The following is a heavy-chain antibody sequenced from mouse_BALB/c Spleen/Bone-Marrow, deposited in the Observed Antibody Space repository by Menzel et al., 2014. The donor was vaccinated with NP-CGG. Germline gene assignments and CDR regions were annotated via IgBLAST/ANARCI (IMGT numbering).Heavy chain of an antibody. CDR1: GYTFTDYY. CDR2: IYPGSGST. Sequence: LMESGPELVKPGASVKISCKASGYTFTDYYINWVKQKPGQGLEWIGWIYPGSGSTKYNEKFKGKATLTVDTSSSTAYMHLSSLTSEDPAVYFCASLGRYAMDYWDQGTSGTVSS. J-gene: IGHJ4*01. CDR3: ASLGRYAMDY. D-gene: IGHD3-1*01. V-gene: IGHV1-84*02.